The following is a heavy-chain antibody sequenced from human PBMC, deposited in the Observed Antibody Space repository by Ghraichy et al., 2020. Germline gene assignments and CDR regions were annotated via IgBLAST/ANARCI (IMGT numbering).Heavy chain of an antibody. V-gene: IGHV4-39*01. Sequence: SETLSLTCTVSGGSISSSSYYWGWIRQPPGKGLEWIGSIYYSGSTYYNPSLKSRVTISVDTSKNQFSLKLSSVTAADTAVYYCARHIEEYQDAPPTPNWFDPWGQGTLVTVSS. CDR3: ARHIEEYQDAPPTPNWFDP. J-gene: IGHJ5*02. D-gene: IGHD2-2*01. CDR1: GGSISSSSYY. CDR2: IYYSGST.